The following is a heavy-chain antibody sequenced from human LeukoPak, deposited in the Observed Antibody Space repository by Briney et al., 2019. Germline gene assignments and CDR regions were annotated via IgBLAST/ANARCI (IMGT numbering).Heavy chain of an antibody. J-gene: IGHJ4*02. CDR1: GVTVSSNY. D-gene: IGHD6-6*01. V-gene: IGHV3-66*01. CDR2: IYSGGST. CDR3: ARGGAARPDF. Sequence: GGSLRLSCAASGVTVSSNYMSRVRQAPGKGLEWVSVIYSGGSTYYADSVKGRFTISRDNAKNSLYLQMNSLRVEDTAVYYCARGGAARPDFWGQGTLVTVSS.